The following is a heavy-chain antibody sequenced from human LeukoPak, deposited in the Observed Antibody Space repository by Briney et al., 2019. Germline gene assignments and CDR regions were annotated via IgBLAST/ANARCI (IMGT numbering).Heavy chain of an antibody. CDR2: IKQDGSEN. J-gene: IGHJ5*02. CDR1: GFTFSSYW. CDR3: ARDDCSSLSCYHNWFDP. Sequence: GTLRLSCAASGFTFSSYWMSWVRQAPGKGLEWVANIKQDGSENYYVDSVKGRFTISRDNAKNSLYLQMCSLRAEDPGVYYCARDDCSSLSCYHNWFDPWGQGTLVTVSS. V-gene: IGHV3-7*01. D-gene: IGHD2-2*01.